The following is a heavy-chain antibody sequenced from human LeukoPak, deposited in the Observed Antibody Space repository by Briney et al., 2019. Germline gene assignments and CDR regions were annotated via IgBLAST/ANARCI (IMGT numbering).Heavy chain of an antibody. Sequence: PSETLSLTCSVSGASISSGTYYWGWIRRPPGKGLEWIGSVFHSGRNYYNPSLKSRVTMFVDTSKNQFSLKLSSVTAADTAVYYCARGRAVAGREYFDYWGQGTLVTVSS. CDR1: GASISSGTYY. CDR2: VFHSGRN. J-gene: IGHJ4*02. CDR3: ARGRAVAGREYFDY. D-gene: IGHD6-19*01. V-gene: IGHV4-39*07.